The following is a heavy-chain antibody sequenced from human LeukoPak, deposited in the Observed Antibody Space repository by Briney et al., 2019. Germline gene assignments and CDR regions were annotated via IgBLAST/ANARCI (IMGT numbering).Heavy chain of an antibody. Sequence: ASVKVSCKASGYSFTGYYMHWVRQAPGQGLEWMGWINPNSGGTNYAQKFQGRVTMTRDTSISTAYMELSRLRSDDTAVYYCARAYYDILTGYVPPFDYWGQGTLVTVSS. J-gene: IGHJ4*02. CDR3: ARAYYDILTGYVPPFDY. V-gene: IGHV1-2*02. CDR2: INPNSGGT. D-gene: IGHD3-9*01. CDR1: GYSFTGYY.